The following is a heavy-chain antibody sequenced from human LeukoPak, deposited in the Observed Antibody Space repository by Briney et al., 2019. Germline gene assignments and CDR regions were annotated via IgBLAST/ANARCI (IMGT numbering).Heavy chain of an antibody. CDR1: GFTLSSYG. V-gene: IGHV3-33*01. CDR3: ARDPGYYDSSGYCDY. Sequence: GALRIFCSGAGFTLSSYGLDRGRQGPSQGLGWGAVIWYDGSNKYYADSVKGRFTISRDNSKNTLYLQMNSLRAEDTAVYYCARDPGYYDSSGYCDYWGQGTLVTVSS. J-gene: IGHJ4*02. D-gene: IGHD3-22*01. CDR2: IWYDGSNK.